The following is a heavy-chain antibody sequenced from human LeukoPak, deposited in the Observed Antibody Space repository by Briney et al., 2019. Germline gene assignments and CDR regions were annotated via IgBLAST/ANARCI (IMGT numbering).Heavy chain of an antibody. CDR2: IFHSGST. V-gene: IGHV4-4*02. D-gene: IGHD3-10*01. CDR1: GGSITTINW. Sequence: SETLSLTCAVSGGSITTINWWTWVRQPPGKGLEWIGEIFHSGSTNYNPSLKSRVTMSVDKSKNQFSLKLNSVTAADTAVYYCARDLIVPDAMTGSGSYSTDYWGQGTLATVSS. CDR3: ARDLIVPDAMTGSGSYSTDY. J-gene: IGHJ4*02.